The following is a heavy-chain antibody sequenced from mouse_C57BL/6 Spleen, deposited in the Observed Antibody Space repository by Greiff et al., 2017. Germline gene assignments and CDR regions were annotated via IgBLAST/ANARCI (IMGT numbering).Heavy chain of an antibody. D-gene: IGHD1-1*01. CDR3: AKPFTTVVGGAMDY. Sequence: QVQLKESGPGLVQPSQSLSITCTVSGFSLTSYGVHWVRQSPGKGLEWLGVIWRGGSTDYNAAFMSRLSITKDNSKSQVFFKMNSLQADDTAIYYGAKPFTTVVGGAMDYWGQGTSVTVSS. V-gene: IGHV2-5*01. CDR2: IWRGGST. J-gene: IGHJ4*01. CDR1: GFSLTSYG.